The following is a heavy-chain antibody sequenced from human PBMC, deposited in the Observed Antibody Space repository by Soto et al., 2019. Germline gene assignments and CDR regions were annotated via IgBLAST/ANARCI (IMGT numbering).Heavy chain of an antibody. J-gene: IGHJ5*02. CDR2: IYYSGST. CDR1: GGSVSSGSYY. D-gene: IGHD1-1*01. V-gene: IGHV4-61*01. Sequence: SETLSLTCTVSGGSVSSGSYYWSWIRQPPGKGLEWIGYIYYSGSTNYNPSLKSRVTISVDTSKNQFSLKLSSVTAADTAVYYCARMGWKENWLDPWGQGTLVTVSS. CDR3: ARMGWKENWLDP.